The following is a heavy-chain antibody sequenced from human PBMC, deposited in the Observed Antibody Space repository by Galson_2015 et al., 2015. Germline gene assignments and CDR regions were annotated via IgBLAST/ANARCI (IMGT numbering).Heavy chain of an antibody. Sequence: SLRLSCAASGFTFSSYRMNWVRQAPGKGLEWVSYISSSSSTIYYADSVKGRFTISRDNAKNSLYLQMNSLRDEDTAVYYCARDRDDYGDQDDYWGQGTLVTVSS. CDR3: ARDRDDYGDQDDY. V-gene: IGHV3-48*02. CDR1: GFTFSSYR. CDR2: ISSSSSTI. D-gene: IGHD4-17*01. J-gene: IGHJ4*02.